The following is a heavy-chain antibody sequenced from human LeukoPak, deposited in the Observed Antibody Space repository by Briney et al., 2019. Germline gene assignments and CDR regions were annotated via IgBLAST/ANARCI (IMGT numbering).Heavy chain of an antibody. CDR1: GFTFSSYA. CDR3: VTNYFDSSAYYPDFDY. Sequence: GGSLRLSCAASGFTFSSYAMNWVRQAPLKGLEWVSAISGSGRNTYYADSVKGRFTISRDNSKNTLYLQMNSLRAEDSAVYYCVTNYFDSSAYYPDFDYRGQGALVTGSS. CDR2: ISGSGRNT. V-gene: IGHV3-23*01. J-gene: IGHJ4*02. D-gene: IGHD3-22*01.